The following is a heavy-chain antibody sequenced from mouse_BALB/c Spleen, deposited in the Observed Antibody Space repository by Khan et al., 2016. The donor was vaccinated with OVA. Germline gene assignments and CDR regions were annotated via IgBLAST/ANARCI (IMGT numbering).Heavy chain of an antibody. V-gene: IGHV5-6*02. CDR3: ARLAYYYDSEGFAY. Sequence: EVKLEESGGDLVKPGGSLKLSCAASGFTFSTYGMSWVRQTPDKRLEWVATVSTGGGYTYYPDSVKGRFTISRDNAKNTLYLHMSSLKSEDTARFYCARLAYYYDSEGFAYWGQGTLVTVSA. J-gene: IGHJ3*01. D-gene: IGHD1-1*01. CDR2: VSTGGGYT. CDR1: GFTFSTYG.